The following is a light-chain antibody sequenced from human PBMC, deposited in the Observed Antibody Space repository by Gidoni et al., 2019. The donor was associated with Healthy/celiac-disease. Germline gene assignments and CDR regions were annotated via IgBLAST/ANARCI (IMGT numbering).Light chain of an antibody. CDR1: QSVLYSSNNKNY. CDR3: QQYYSTPPT. Sequence: DIVMTQSPDSLAVSLGDRATINCKSSQSVLYSSNNKNYLAWYQQKPGQPPKLLIYWASTRESGVPDRFSGSGSGTDFTLTISSLQAEDVAVYYCQQYYSTPPTFGGXTKVEIK. CDR2: WAS. V-gene: IGKV4-1*01. J-gene: IGKJ4*01.